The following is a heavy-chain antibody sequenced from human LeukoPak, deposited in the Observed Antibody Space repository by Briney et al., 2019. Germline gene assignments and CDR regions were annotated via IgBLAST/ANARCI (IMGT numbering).Heavy chain of an antibody. CDR2: MNPNSGNT. V-gene: IGHV1-8*01. Sequence: ASVKVSCKASGYTFTSYDINWVRQATGQGLEWMGWMNPNSGNTGYAQKFQGRVTMTRNTSISTAYMELRSLRSDDTAVYYCARGLADYYGSGSHFDYWGQGTLVTVSS. CDR1: GYTFTSYD. D-gene: IGHD3-10*01. CDR3: ARGLADYYGSGSHFDY. J-gene: IGHJ4*02.